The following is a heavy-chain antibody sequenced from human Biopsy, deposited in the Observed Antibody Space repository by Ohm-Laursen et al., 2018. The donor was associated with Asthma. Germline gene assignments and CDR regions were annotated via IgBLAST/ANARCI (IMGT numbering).Heavy chain of an antibody. J-gene: IGHJ4*02. CDR1: RFTYE. Sequence: SLRLSCTATRFTYEMHWVRQAPGKGLEWVAVISYDGSSIYYADSVKGRFTISRDNSKNTLSLQMNRLTAEDTAVYYRAREGVAGTHIEDWGQGTLVTVSS. CDR3: AREGVAGTHIED. V-gene: IGHV3-30-3*01. D-gene: IGHD6-19*01. CDR2: ISYDGSSI.